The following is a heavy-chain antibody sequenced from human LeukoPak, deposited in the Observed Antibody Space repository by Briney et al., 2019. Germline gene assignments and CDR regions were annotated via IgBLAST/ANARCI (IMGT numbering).Heavy chain of an antibody. CDR3: AKVGLVVVVAAGEVDY. Sequence: GGSLRLSCAASGFTVSSNYMNWVRQAPGKGLEWVSAISGSGGSTYYADSVKGRFTISRDNSKNTLYLQMNSLRAEDTAVYYCAKVGLVVVVAAGEVDYWGQGTLVTVSS. CDR2: ISGSGGST. D-gene: IGHD2-15*01. J-gene: IGHJ4*02. CDR1: GFTVSSNY. V-gene: IGHV3-23*01.